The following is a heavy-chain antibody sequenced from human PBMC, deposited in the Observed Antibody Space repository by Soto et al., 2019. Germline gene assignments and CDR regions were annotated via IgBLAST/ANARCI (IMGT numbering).Heavy chain of an antibody. CDR3: ARGLGRRGYSYGYYFDY. V-gene: IGHV4-34*01. CDR2: INHSGST. J-gene: IGHJ4*02. CDR1: GGSFSGYY. D-gene: IGHD5-18*01. Sequence: SETLSLTCAVYGGSFSGYYWSWIRQPPGKGLEWIGEINHSGSTNYNPSLKSRVTISVDTSKNQFSLKLSSVTAADTAVYYCARGLGRRGYSYGYYFDYWGQGTLVTVSS.